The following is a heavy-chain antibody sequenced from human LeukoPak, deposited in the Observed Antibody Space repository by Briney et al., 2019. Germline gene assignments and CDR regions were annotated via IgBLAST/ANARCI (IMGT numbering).Heavy chain of an antibody. Sequence: PSETLSLTCAVYGGSFSGYYWSWVRQPPGKGLEWVGEINHSEATDSNPSFKSRVTISVDTSKNQFSLKLSSVTAADTAVYYCAREAQYCSGGSCYGGYFQHWGQGTLVTVSS. D-gene: IGHD2-15*01. CDR3: AREAQYCSGGSCYGGYFQH. CDR2: INHSEAT. V-gene: IGHV4-34*01. J-gene: IGHJ1*01. CDR1: GGSFSGYY.